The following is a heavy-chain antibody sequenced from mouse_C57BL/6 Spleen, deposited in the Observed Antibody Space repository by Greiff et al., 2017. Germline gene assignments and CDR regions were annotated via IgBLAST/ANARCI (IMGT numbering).Heavy chain of an antibody. CDR1: GFTFSNYW. Sequence: EVQGVESGGGLVQPGGSMKLSCVASGFTFSNYWMNWVRQSPEKGLEWVAQIRLKSDNYATHYAESVKGRFTISRDDSKSSFYLQMNNLRAEDTGIYYCTGGLGEVFAYGGQGTLVTVSA. J-gene: IGHJ3*01. CDR3: TGGLGEVFAY. V-gene: IGHV6-3*01. D-gene: IGHD4-1*01. CDR2: IRLKSDNYAT.